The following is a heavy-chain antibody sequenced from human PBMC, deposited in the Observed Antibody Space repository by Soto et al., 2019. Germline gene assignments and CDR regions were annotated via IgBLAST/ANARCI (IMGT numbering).Heavy chain of an antibody. CDR2: VNPNSGDT. D-gene: IGHD2-21*02. J-gene: IGHJ3*01. Sequence: QVRLVQSGAEVKKPGASVKVSCKASGYSFTSDDMNWVRQAPGQELEWMGWVNPNSGDTDYAQKFQDRVTMTTYTSIRTAYMELSSLSSEDTAVYYCARVFFLAPVTGAEIFDFWGQGTMVTASS. V-gene: IGHV1-8*01. CDR1: GYSFTSDD. CDR3: ARVFFLAPVTGAEIFDF.